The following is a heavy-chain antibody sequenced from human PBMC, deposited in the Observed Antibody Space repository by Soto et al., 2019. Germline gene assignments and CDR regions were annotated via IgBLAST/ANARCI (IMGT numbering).Heavy chain of an antibody. CDR3: ARDYDFWSGPRADYYGMDV. Sequence: ASVKVSCKASGYTFTGYYMHWVRQAPGQGLEWMGWINPNSGGTNYAQKFQGRVTMTRDTSISTAYMELSRLRSDDTAVYYCARDYDFWSGPRADYYGMDVWGQGTTVTVSS. D-gene: IGHD3-3*01. CDR2: INPNSGGT. CDR1: GYTFTGYY. V-gene: IGHV1-2*02. J-gene: IGHJ6*02.